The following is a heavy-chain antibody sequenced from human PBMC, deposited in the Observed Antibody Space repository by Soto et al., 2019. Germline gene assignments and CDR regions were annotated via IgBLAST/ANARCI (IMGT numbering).Heavy chain of an antibody. V-gene: IGHV3-9*01. CDR2: ISWNSGSI. Sequence: PGGSLRLSCAASGFTFDDYAMHWVRQAPGKGLEWVSGISWNSGSIGYADSVKGRFTISRDNAKNSLYLQMNSLRAEDTALYYCAKDIRYDILTGYSDWGQGTLVTVSS. J-gene: IGHJ4*02. CDR1: GFTFDDYA. D-gene: IGHD3-9*01. CDR3: AKDIRYDILTGYSD.